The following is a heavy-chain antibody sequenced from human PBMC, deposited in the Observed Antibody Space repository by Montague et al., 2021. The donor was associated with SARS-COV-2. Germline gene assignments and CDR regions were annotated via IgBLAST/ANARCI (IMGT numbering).Heavy chain of an antibody. J-gene: IGHJ5*02. CDR3: ARLSSDIGGYFWFDP. CDR2: ISPSGGT. V-gene: IGHV4-4*02. CDR1: GGSISSGTW. Sequence: SETLSLTCAVSGGSISSGTWWTWVRQPPGRGREWIGEISPSGGTTYNPSPKSRSTLSVDKSKNQFSLNLNSVTAADTAVYYCARLSSDIGGYFWFDPWGQGTLVSVSS. D-gene: IGHD1-26*01.